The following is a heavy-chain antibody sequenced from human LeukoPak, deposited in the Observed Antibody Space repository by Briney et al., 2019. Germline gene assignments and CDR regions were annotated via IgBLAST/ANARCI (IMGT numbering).Heavy chain of an antibody. CDR2: ISAYNGNT. V-gene: IGHV1-18*01. CDR1: GYTFTSYG. Sequence: ASVKVSCKASGYTFTSYGISWVRQAPGQGLEWMGWISAYNGNTNYAQKLQGRVTMTTDTSTSTAYMELRSLRSDDTAVYYCARDRPSGVVVPAAKSVPFAPGGQGPLVPVSS. D-gene: IGHD2-2*01. J-gene: IGHJ5*02. CDR3: ARDRPSGVVVPAAKSVPFAP.